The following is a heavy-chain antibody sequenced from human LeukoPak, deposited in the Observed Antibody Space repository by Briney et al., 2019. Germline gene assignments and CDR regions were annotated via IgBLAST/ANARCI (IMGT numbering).Heavy chain of an antibody. V-gene: IGHV3-23*01. Sequence: PGGSLRLSCAASGFTFSSYAMSWVRQAPGKGLEWVSAISGSGGSTYYADSVKGRFTVSRDNAKNSLYLQMNSLRGEDTAVYYCARVGYSGSPGDYWGQGTLVTVSS. J-gene: IGHJ4*02. CDR1: GFTFSSYA. CDR3: ARVGYSGSPGDY. D-gene: IGHD1-26*01. CDR2: ISGSGGST.